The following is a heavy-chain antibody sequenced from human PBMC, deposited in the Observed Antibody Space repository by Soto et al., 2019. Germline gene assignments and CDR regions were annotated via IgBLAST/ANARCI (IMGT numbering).Heavy chain of an antibody. V-gene: IGHV4-31*03. CDR3: ARGRYSDGSGIDY. D-gene: IGHD5-18*01. Sequence: QVQLQESGPGLVKPSQTLSLTCTVSGGSISSGGYYWSWIRQQPGKGLEWIGYIYYSGRTYYNPSLKSRVTISVDTSKNQFSLQLSSVTAADTAVYYCARGRYSDGSGIDYWVQGTLVTVSS. CDR1: GGSISSGGYY. J-gene: IGHJ4*02. CDR2: IYYSGRT.